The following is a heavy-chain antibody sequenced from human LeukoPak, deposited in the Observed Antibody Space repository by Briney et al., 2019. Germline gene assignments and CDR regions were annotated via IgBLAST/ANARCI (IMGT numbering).Heavy chain of an antibody. Sequence: SETPSLTCTVSGGSIISSDYHWGWVRQPPGKGLEWIGTISYSGNTDYNPSLRSRVTISVDTSNNQFSLRLGSVTAADTAVHHCARHCCSGPAKRVFDIWGQGTMVTVSS. J-gene: IGHJ3*02. CDR3: ARHCCSGPAKRVFDI. V-gene: IGHV4-39*01. CDR2: ISYSGNT. CDR1: GGSIISSDYH. D-gene: IGHD2-15*01.